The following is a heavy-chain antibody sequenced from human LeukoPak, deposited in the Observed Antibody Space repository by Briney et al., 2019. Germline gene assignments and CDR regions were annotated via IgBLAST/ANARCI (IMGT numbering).Heavy chain of an antibody. CDR1: GGSISSSSYY. V-gene: IGHV4-39*07. CDR3: ATGQRLVY. Sequence: SETLSLTCTVPGGSISSSSYYWGWIRQPPGKGLEWIGSIYYSGSTYYNPSLKSRVTISVDTSKNQFSLKLSSVTAADTAVYYCATGQRLVYWGQGTLVTVSS. J-gene: IGHJ4*02. CDR2: IYYSGST. D-gene: IGHD6-13*01.